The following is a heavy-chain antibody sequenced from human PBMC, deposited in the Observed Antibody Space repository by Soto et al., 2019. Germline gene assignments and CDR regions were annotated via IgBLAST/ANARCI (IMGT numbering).Heavy chain of an antibody. J-gene: IGHJ6*02. CDR1: GYSFTSYW. CDR3: ARHEAAAGMDYYYGMDV. D-gene: IGHD6-13*01. CDR2: MDPSDSYT. V-gene: IGHV5-10-1*01. Sequence: GESLKISCKGSGYSFTSYWISWVRQMPGKGLEWMGRMDPSDSYTNYSPSFQGHVTISADKSISTAYLQWSSLKASDTAMYYCARHEAAAGMDYYYGMDVWGQGTTVTVSS.